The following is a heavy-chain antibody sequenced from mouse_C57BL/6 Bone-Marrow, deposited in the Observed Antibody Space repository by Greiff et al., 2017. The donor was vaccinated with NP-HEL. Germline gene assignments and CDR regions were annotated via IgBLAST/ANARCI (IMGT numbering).Heavy chain of an antibody. Sequence: QVQLQQSGAELARPGASVKLSCKASGYTFTSYGISWVKQRTGQGLEWIGEIYPRSGNTYYNEKFKGKATLTADKSSSTAYMELRSLTSEDSAVYFCARSGYYGSSYLYAMDYWGQGTSATVSS. J-gene: IGHJ4*01. V-gene: IGHV1-81*01. D-gene: IGHD1-1*01. CDR3: ARSGYYGSSYLYAMDY. CDR2: IYPRSGNT. CDR1: GYTFTSYG.